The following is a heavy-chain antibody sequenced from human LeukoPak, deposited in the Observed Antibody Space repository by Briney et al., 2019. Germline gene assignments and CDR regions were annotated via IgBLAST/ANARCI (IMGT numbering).Heavy chain of an antibody. J-gene: IGHJ5*02. CDR1: GFTFSSYA. D-gene: IGHD4-17*01. V-gene: IGHV3-30*14. CDR2: ISYDGSNK. CDR3: ARTVGYGDYHWFDP. Sequence: GGSLRPSCAASGFTFSSYAMHWVRQAPGKGLEWVAVISYDGSNKYYADSVKGRFTISRDNSKNTLYLQMNSLRAEDTAVYYCARTVGYGDYHWFDPWGQGTLVTVSS.